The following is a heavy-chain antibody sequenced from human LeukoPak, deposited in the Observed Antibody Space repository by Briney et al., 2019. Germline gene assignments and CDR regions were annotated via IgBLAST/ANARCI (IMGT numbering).Heavy chain of an antibody. Sequence: PGGSLRLSCAASGFTFSSYWMSWVRQAPGKGLEWVANIKQDGSEKYYVDSVKGRFTISRDNAKNSLYLQMNSLRAEDTAVYYCARVMSGSYFAFDIWGQGTMVTVSS. CDR2: IKQDGSEK. CDR3: ARVMSGSYFAFDI. J-gene: IGHJ3*02. D-gene: IGHD1-26*01. V-gene: IGHV3-7*01. CDR1: GFTFSSYW.